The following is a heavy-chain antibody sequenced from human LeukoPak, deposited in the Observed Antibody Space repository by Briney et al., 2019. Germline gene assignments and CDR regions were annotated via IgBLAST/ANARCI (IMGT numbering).Heavy chain of an antibody. D-gene: IGHD3-10*01. V-gene: IGHV3-53*01. CDR1: GFTVSSNY. J-gene: IGHJ3*02. Sequence: PGGSLRLSCAASGFTVSSNYMSWVRQAPGTGLEWVSVIYSGGSTYYADSVKGRFTISRDNSKNTLYLQMNSLRAEDTAVYYCARDRINAFDIWGQGTMVTVSS. CDR3: ARDRINAFDI. CDR2: IYSGGST.